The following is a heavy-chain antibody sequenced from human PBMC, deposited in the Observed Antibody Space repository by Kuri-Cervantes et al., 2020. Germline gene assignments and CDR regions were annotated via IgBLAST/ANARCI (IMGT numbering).Heavy chain of an antibody. V-gene: IGHV3-30-3*01. J-gene: IGHJ4*02. D-gene: IGHD1-1*01. CDR2: ISYDGSNK. CDR1: GFTFSSYA. CDR3: ARSKGGTTGSPLDY. Sequence: GESLKISCAASGFTFSSYAMHWVCQAPCKGLEWVAVISYDGSNKYYADSVKGRFTISRDNSKNTLYLQMNSLRAEDTAVYYCARSKGGTTGSPLDYWGQGTLVTVSS.